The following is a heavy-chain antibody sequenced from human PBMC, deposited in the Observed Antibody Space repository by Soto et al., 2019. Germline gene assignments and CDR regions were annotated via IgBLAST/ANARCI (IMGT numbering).Heavy chain of an antibody. CDR2: IGFAGDT. Sequence: EANLVESGGGLVQPGGSLRLSCEASGFTLNNYDINWVRQATRKSLEWVATIGFAGDTSYPRPVKGRFTISRKNAINSCYLQMGGLRAEDTAVYYCARGNTVTQGSYWYLDLWGSGTLVTVSS. CDR3: ARGNTVTQGSYWYLDL. V-gene: IGHV3-13*01. CDR1: GFTLNNYD. J-gene: IGHJ2*01. D-gene: IGHD4-17*01.